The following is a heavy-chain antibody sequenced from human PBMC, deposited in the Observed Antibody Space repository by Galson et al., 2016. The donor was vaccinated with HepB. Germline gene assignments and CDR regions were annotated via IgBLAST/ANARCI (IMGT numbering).Heavy chain of an antibody. Sequence: SLRLSCAASGFTLNTYGVHWVRQAPGKGLEWVAVISYDGTNKYYVDSVKGRFTISRDTSKNTLYLQMNSLRAEDTAIYYCAKFRDDYGSGSYWKYFDHWGQGTRVTVSS. D-gene: IGHD3-10*01. CDR2: ISYDGTNK. J-gene: IGHJ4*02. CDR1: GFTLNTYG. V-gene: IGHV3-30*18. CDR3: AKFRDDYGSGSYWKYFDH.